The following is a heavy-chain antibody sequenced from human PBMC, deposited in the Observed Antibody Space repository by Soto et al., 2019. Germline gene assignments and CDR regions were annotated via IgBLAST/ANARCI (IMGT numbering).Heavy chain of an antibody. Sequence: QVQLVQSGVEVQKPGASVKGSCKASGYTFTSYVINWLRQAPGQGLEWMGWISPYNGNTNYGQKLKGRVTMTTDTSTSIAYVELRSLRSDDTAVYYCAREGGVWGSFRYFDYWGQGTLVTVSS. V-gene: IGHV1-18*04. J-gene: IGHJ4*02. CDR1: GYTFTSYV. CDR2: ISPYNGNT. CDR3: AREGGVWGSFRYFDY. D-gene: IGHD3-16*02.